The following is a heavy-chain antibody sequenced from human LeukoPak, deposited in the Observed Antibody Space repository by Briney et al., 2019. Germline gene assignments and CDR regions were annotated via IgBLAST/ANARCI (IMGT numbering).Heavy chain of an antibody. CDR2: IYYSGST. J-gene: IGHJ4*02. CDR3: ARQNTVTTFDY. D-gene: IGHD4-17*01. CDR1: GGSISSSSYY. V-gene: IGHV4-39*01. Sequence: PSETLSLTCTVSGGSISSSSYYWGWIRQPPGKGLAWIGSIYYSGSTYYNPSLKSRVTISVDTSQNQFSLKLSSVTAADTAVYYCARQNTVTTFDYWGQGTLVTVSS.